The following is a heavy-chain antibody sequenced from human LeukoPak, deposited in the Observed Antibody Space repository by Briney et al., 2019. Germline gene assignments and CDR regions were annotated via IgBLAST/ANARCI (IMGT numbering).Heavy chain of an antibody. CDR2: IFYTGNT. CDR3: ARVIPNSYYYDSSGYYCDY. J-gene: IGHJ4*02. D-gene: IGHD3-22*01. CDR1: GGSISSYY. V-gene: IGHV4-59*12. Sequence: SETLSLTCTVSGGSISSYYWSWIRQPPGKGLEWIGYIFYTGNTNYNPSLKSRVTISVDTSKNQFSLKLSSVTAADTAVYYCARVIPNSYYYDSSGYYCDYWGQGTLVTVSS.